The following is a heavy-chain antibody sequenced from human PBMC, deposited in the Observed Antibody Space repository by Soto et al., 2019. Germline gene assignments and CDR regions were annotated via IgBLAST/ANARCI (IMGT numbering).Heavy chain of an antibody. CDR2: IYYSGST. Sequence: SETLALTCTVSGGSISSSSYYWGWIRQPPGKGLEWIGSIYYSGSTYYNPPLKSRVTISVDTSKNQFSLKLSSVTAADTAVYYCARGRDIVVVVAATGAFDIWGQGTMVTVS. V-gene: IGHV4-39*07. J-gene: IGHJ3*02. D-gene: IGHD2-15*01. CDR1: GGSISSSSYY. CDR3: ARGRDIVVVVAATGAFDI.